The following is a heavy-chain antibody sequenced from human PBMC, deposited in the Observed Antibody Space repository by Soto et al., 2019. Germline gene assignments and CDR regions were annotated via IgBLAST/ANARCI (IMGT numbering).Heavy chain of an antibody. V-gene: IGHV3-33*01. CDR3: ASEYCSGGSCSYYGMDV. CDR1: GFTFSSYG. CDR2: IWYDGSNK. Sequence: QVQLVESGGGVVQPGRSLRLSCAASGFTFSSYGMHWVRQAPGKGLAWVAVIWYDGSNKYYADSVKGRFTISRDNSKNTLYLQRTSLRAEDTAVYYCASEYCSGGSCSYYGMDVWCQGTTVTVS. D-gene: IGHD2-15*01. J-gene: IGHJ6*02.